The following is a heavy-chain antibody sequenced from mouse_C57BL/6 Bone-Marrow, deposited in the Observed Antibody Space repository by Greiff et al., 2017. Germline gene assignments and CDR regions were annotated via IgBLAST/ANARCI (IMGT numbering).Heavy chain of an antibody. J-gene: IGHJ3*01. CDR2: IYIGNGYT. Sequence: EVKLMESGAELVRPGSSVKMSCKTSGYTFTSYGINWVKQRPGQGLEWIGYIYIGNGYTAYNEKFKGKATLTSDTSSSTAYMQLSSLSSDDSAIYFCARTYDYDWFAYWGQGTLVTVSA. CDR1: GYTFTSYG. D-gene: IGHD2-4*01. CDR3: ARTYDYDWFAY. V-gene: IGHV1-58*01.